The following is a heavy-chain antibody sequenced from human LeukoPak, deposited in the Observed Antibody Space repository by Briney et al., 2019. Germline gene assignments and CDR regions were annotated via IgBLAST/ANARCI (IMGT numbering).Heavy chain of an antibody. Sequence: SETLSLTCAVYGGSFSGYYWSWIRQPPGKGLEWIGEINHSGSTNYNPSLKSRVTISVDTSRNQFSLKLNSVTAADTAVYYCAKSNGYGLIDIWGQGTMVTVS. D-gene: IGHD3-10*01. J-gene: IGHJ3*02. CDR3: AKSNGYGLIDI. V-gene: IGHV4-34*01. CDR2: INHSGST. CDR1: GGSFSGYY.